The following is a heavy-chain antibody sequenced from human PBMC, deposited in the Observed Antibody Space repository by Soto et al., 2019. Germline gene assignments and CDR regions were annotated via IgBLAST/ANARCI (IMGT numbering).Heavy chain of an antibody. J-gene: IGHJ3*02. D-gene: IGHD1-26*01. CDR1: GYTFTSYY. CDR3: ARGQGIVGAIAVDRAFDI. CDR2: INPSGGST. Sequence: ASVKVSCKASGYTFTSYYMHWVRQAPGQGLEWTGTINPSGGSTSYAQKFQGRVTMTRDTSTSTVYMELSSLRSEDTAVYYCARGQGIVGAIAVDRAFDIWGQGTMVTVSS. V-gene: IGHV1-46*01.